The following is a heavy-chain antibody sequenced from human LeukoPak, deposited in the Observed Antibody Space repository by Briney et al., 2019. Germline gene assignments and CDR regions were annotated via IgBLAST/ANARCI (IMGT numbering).Heavy chain of an antibody. J-gene: IGHJ4*02. CDR2: INHSGST. CDR3: ARDLVAAAPHFDY. Sequence: SETLSLICAVYGGSFSGYYWSWIRQPPGKGLEWIGEINHSGSTNYNPSLKSRVTISVDTSKNQFSLKLSSVTAADTAVYYCARDLVAAAPHFDYWGQGTLVTVSS. CDR1: GGSFSGYY. D-gene: IGHD6-13*01. V-gene: IGHV4-34*01.